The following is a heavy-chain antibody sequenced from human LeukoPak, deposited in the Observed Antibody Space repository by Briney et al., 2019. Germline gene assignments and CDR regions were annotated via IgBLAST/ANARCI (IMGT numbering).Heavy chain of an antibody. CDR2: IYYSGST. D-gene: IGHD6-13*01. V-gene: IGHV4-59*01. CDR3: ARGLPARYSSSWYSFDY. J-gene: IGHJ4*02. Sequence: CLWIRQPPGKGLEWIGYIYYSGSTNYNPSLKSRVTISVDTSKNQFSLKLSSVTAADTAVYYCARGLPARYSSSWYSFDYWGQGTLVTVSS.